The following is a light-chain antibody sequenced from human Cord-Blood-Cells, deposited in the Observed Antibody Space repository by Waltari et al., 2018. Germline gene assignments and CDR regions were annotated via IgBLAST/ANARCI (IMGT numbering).Light chain of an antibody. CDR1: QSVSSSY. V-gene: IGKV3-20*01. J-gene: IGKJ4*01. Sequence: EIVLTQSPGTLSLSPGERATLSCRASQSVSSSYLAWYQQKPGQAPRLLIYGASSRATGIPDGFSGSGSGTDFTLTSSRLEPEDFAVYYGQQYGSSPLTFGGGTKVEIK. CDR3: QQYGSSPLT. CDR2: GAS.